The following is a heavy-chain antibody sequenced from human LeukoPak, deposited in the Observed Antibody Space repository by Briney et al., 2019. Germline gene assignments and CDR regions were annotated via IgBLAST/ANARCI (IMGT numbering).Heavy chain of an antibody. Sequence: GGSLRLSCAASGFVFDDYGMSWVRQAPGKGLEWVYAFNWDGSTTSYADSVKGRFTISRDKAKKSLYLQMNSLRAEDTALYYCARDREGQLLWFGELGYWGQGSLVTVSS. CDR3: ARDREGQLLWFGELGY. D-gene: IGHD3-10*01. V-gene: IGHV3-20*04. CDR2: FNWDGSTT. CDR1: GFVFDDYG. J-gene: IGHJ4*02.